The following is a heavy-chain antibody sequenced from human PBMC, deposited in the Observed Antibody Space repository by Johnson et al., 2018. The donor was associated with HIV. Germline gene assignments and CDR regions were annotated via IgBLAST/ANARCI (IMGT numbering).Heavy chain of an antibody. CDR2: IKQDGSEK. Sequence: VQLVESGGGVVQPGRSLRLSCAASGFTFSSYAMHWVRQAPGKGLEWVASIKQDGSEKYYVDSVKGRFTISRDNAKNSLYLQLNSLRAEDTAVYYCARARVGYSFAGWGTDAFDIWGQGTMVTVSS. V-gene: IGHV3-7*03. CDR3: ARARVGYSFAGWGTDAFDI. CDR1: GFTFSSYA. D-gene: IGHD5-18*01. J-gene: IGHJ3*02.